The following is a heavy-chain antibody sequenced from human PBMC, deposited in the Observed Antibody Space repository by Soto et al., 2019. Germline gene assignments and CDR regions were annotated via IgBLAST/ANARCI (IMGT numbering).Heavy chain of an antibody. Sequence: GGSLRLSCAASGFTFSSYGMHWVRQAPGKGLEWVAVISYDGSNKYYADSVKGRFTISRDNSKNTLYLQMNSLRAEDTAVYYCAKDSYDFWSGYNFDYWGQGTLVTVSS. J-gene: IGHJ4*02. CDR1: GFTFSSYG. D-gene: IGHD3-3*01. CDR2: ISYDGSNK. CDR3: AKDSYDFWSGYNFDY. V-gene: IGHV3-30*18.